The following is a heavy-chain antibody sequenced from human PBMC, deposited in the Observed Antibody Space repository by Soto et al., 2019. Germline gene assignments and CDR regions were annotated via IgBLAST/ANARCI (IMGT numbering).Heavy chain of an antibody. V-gene: IGHV3-30*18. J-gene: IGHJ1*01. Sequence: QVQLVESGGGVVQPGRSLRLSCAASGFTFSSYGMHWVRQAPGKGLEWVAVISYDGSNKYYADSVKGRFTISRDNSKNTRYLQMNSLEADDTAVYYCAKDGVTYYYDSSGPQYFQHWGQGTLVPVSS. CDR3: AKDGVTYYYDSSGPQYFQH. D-gene: IGHD3-22*01. CDR1: GFTFSSYG. CDR2: ISYDGSNK.